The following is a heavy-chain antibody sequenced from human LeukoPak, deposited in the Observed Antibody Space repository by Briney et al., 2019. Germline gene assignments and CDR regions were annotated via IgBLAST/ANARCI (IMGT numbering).Heavy chain of an antibody. V-gene: IGHV1-69*13. J-gene: IGHJ6*03. CDR2: IIPIFGTA. CDR1: GGTFSSYA. D-gene: IGHD3-10*01. Sequence: SVKVSCKASGGTFSSYAISWVRQAPGQGLEWMGGIIPIFGTANYAQKFQGRVTITADESTSTAYMELSSLRSEDMAVYYCARDSEFGYYHYMDVWGKGTTVTVSS. CDR3: ARDSEFGYYHYMDV.